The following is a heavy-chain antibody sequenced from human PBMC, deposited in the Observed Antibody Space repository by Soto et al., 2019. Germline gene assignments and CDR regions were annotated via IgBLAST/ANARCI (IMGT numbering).Heavy chain of an antibody. V-gene: IGHV3-13*01. CDR1: GFTFSAYD. D-gene: IGHD2-8*02. CDR3: ARQASYWHGGGGWFDP. CDR2: IGTLHDT. Sequence: VQLVESGGGLVQPGGSLRLSCAASGFTFSAYDMHWVRQPTGKGLEWVSAIGTLHDTYYPDSVKGRFTISRENAKNSLYLQMNSLATGDTAVYYCARQASYWHGGGGWFDPWGQGTLFTVSS. J-gene: IGHJ5*02.